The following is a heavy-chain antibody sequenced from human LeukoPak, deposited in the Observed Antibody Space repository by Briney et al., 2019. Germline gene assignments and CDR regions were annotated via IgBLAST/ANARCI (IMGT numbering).Heavy chain of an antibody. V-gene: IGHV1-24*01. CDR3: ATQPSWPIVGAPTTLDY. CDR2: FDPEDGET. J-gene: IGHJ4*02. CDR1: GYTFTSYY. D-gene: IGHD1-26*01. Sequence: ASVKVSCKASGYTFTSYYMHWVRQAPGKGLEWMGGFDPEDGETIYAQKFQGRVTMTEDTSTDTAYMELSSLRSEDTAVYYCATQPSWPIVGAPTTLDYWGQGTLVTVSS.